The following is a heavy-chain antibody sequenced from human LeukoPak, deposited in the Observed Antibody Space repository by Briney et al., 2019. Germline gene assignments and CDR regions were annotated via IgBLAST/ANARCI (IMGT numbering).Heavy chain of an antibody. Sequence: TGGSLRLSCAASGFTFSSYAMSWVRQAPGKGLEWVSAISGSGGSTYYADSVKGRFTISSDNSKNTLYLQMNSLRAEDTAVYYCAKPPSSGSGWMTFDYWGQGTLVTVSS. CDR2: ISGSGGST. D-gene: IGHD6-19*01. V-gene: IGHV3-23*01. CDR3: AKPPSSGSGWMTFDY. J-gene: IGHJ4*02. CDR1: GFTFSSYA.